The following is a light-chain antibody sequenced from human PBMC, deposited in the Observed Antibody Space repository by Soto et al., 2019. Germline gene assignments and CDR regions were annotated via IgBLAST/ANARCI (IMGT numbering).Light chain of an antibody. CDR3: QQFNTSPWT. CDR1: QSVSIW. Sequence: DIQMTQSPSTLSASEGDRATISGRASQSVSIWLAWYQQKPGRAPKLLIYKSSILESGVPSRFSGSGSGTEFTLTSSSLQPDDFATYYCQQFNTSPWTFGQGTKVDIK. V-gene: IGKV1-5*03. CDR2: KSS. J-gene: IGKJ1*01.